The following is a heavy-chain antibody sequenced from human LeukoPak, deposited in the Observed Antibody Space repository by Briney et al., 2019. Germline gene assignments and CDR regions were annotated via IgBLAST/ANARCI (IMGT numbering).Heavy chain of an antibody. Sequence: GGSLRLSCAASGFTFSSYAMSWVRQAPGKGLEWVSVMYSGGGTYYADSVKGRVAMSRDNSKNTLYLQMISVRVEDTAVYYCTGSRRRDSQLDYWGQGTPVTVSS. CDR1: GFTFSSYA. CDR2: MYSGGGT. CDR3: TGSRRRDSQLDY. J-gene: IGHJ4*01. V-gene: IGHV3-23*03. D-gene: IGHD1-14*01.